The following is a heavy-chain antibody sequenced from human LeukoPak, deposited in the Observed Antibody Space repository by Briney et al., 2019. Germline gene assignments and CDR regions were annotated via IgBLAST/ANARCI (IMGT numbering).Heavy chain of an antibody. CDR1: GYSFTGYY. D-gene: IGHD6-6*01. Sequence: ASVKVSCKASGYSFTGYYMHWVRQAPGQGLEWMGWINPDSGGTNYAQKFQGRVTMTRDTSITTAYMELSRLRSDDTAVYYCARDSSSSGAELRQYNWFDPWGQGTLVTVSS. J-gene: IGHJ5*02. CDR2: INPDSGGT. V-gene: IGHV1-2*02. CDR3: ARDSSSSGAELRQYNWFDP.